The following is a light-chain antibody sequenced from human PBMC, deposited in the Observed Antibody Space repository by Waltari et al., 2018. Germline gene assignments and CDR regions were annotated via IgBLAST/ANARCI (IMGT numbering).Light chain of an antibody. CDR3: QHYVRLPVS. J-gene: IGKJ1*01. Sequence: IVLTQSPGTLSFSPGERATLSCRASQLVSRSLAWYQQKPGQAPRLLIYGASSRATGVPDRFSGSGSGTDFSLTISRLEPEDFAVYYCQHYVRLPVSFGQGTKVEIK. V-gene: IGKV3-20*01. CDR1: QLVSRS. CDR2: GAS.